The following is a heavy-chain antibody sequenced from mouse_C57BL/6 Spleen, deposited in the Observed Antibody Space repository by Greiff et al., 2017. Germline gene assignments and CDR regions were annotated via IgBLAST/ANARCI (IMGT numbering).Heavy chain of an antibody. CDR2: ISSGGSYT. V-gene: IGHV5-6*01. Sequence: EVHLVESGGDLVKPGGSLKLSCAASGFTFSSYGMSWVRQTPDKRLEWVATISSGGSYTYYPDSVKGRFTISRDNAKNTLYLQMSSMKSEDTAMYYCARHWRYGSSYLYWYFDVWGTGTTVTVSS. CDR3: ARHWRYGSSYLYWYFDV. CDR1: GFTFSSYG. D-gene: IGHD1-1*01. J-gene: IGHJ1*03.